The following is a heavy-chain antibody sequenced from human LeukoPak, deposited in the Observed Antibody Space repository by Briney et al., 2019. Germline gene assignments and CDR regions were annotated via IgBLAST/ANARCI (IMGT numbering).Heavy chain of an antibody. Sequence: GGSLRLSCTVSGFTVSDNSMSWVRQAPGKGLEWVSFIYYDDRTHYSDSVKGRFTISRDNSKNTLYLQMNSLRAEDTAVYYCARRAGAYSHPYDYWGQGTLVTVSS. V-gene: IGHV3-53*01. CDR1: GFTVSDNS. CDR3: ARRAGAYSHPYDY. J-gene: IGHJ4*02. D-gene: IGHD4/OR15-4a*01. CDR2: IYYDDRT.